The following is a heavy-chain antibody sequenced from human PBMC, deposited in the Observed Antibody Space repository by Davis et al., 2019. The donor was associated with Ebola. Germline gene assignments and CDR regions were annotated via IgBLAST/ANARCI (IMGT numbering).Heavy chain of an antibody. CDR3: ARDHYDFWSGYYTEIPYYYMDV. V-gene: IGHV4-59*01. CDR1: GGSISSYY. CDR2: IYYSGST. J-gene: IGHJ6*03. Sequence: PSETLSLTCTVSGGSISSYYWSWIRQPPGKGLEWIGYIYYSGSTNYNPSLKSRVTISVDTSKNQFSLKLSSVTAADTAVYYCARDHYDFWSGYYTEIPYYYMDVWGKGTTVTVSS. D-gene: IGHD3-3*01.